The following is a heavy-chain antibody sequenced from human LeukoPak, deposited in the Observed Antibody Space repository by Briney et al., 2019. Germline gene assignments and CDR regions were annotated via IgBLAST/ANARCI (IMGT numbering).Heavy chain of an antibody. V-gene: IGHV3-30-3*01. J-gene: IGHJ4*02. Sequence: PGRSLRLSCAASGFTFSRYAMHWVRQAPGKGLEWVAVISYENNKYYVDSVKGRFTISRDNSKSTLYLQMNSLRAEDTAVYYCARVPTPIAVAGRTTLFDYWGQGTLVTVSS. D-gene: IGHD6-19*01. CDR2: ISYENNK. CDR3: ARVPTPIAVAGRTTLFDY. CDR1: GFTFSRYA.